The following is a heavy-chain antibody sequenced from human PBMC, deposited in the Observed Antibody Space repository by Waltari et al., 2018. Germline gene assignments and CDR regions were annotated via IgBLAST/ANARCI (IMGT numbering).Heavy chain of an antibody. CDR3: AESPGGSFDI. CDR2: VFAGERT. J-gene: IGHJ3*02. V-gene: IGHV4-39*01. D-gene: IGHD3-10*01. CDR1: GRPISSTSYY. Sequence: QLHLQESGPGLVKASETLSLTCTVPGRPISSTSYYWGCIRPPPGKGLEWIGSVFAGERTYYNPSLRSRVAISLDTSKNQFYLKLSSVTAADTAVYYCAESPGGSFDIWGQGTLVTVSS.